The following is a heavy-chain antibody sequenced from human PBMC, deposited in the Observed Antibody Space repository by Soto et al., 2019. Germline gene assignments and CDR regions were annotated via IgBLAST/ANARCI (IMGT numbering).Heavy chain of an antibody. CDR3: ARDSGSYSYYYYYGMDV. V-gene: IGHV3-30-3*01. D-gene: IGHD1-26*01. CDR2: ISYDGSNK. Sequence: GGSLRLSCAASGFTFSSYAMHWVRQAPGKGLEWVAVISYDGSNKYYADSVKGRFTISRDNSKDTLYLQMNSLRAEDTAVYYCARDSGSYSYYYYYGMDVWGQGTTVTVSS. CDR1: GFTFSSYA. J-gene: IGHJ6*02.